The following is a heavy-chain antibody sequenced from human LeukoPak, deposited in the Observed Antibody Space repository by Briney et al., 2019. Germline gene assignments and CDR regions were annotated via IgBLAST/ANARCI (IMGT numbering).Heavy chain of an antibody. CDR2: IYTSGST. D-gene: IGHD3-10*01. CDR3: ARDHREDLWFGRGWFDP. Sequence: SETLSLTCIVSGGSISSYYWSWIRQPAGKGLEWIGRIYTSGSTNYNPSLKSRVTMSVDTSKNKFSLKLSSVTAADTAVYYCARDHREDLWFGRGWFDPWGQGTLVTVSS. CDR1: GGSISSYY. J-gene: IGHJ5*02. V-gene: IGHV4-4*07.